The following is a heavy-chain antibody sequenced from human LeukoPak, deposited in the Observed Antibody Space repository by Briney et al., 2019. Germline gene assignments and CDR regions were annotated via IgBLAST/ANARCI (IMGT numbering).Heavy chain of an antibody. J-gene: IGHJ4*02. D-gene: IGHD6-19*01. V-gene: IGHV4-59*08. CDR2: IYSSGST. Sequence: PSETLSLTCTVSGGSITSYYWSWIRQPPGKGLEWNGYIYSSGSTTYNPSLKSRVTISVDTSKNQFSLKLTSVTAADTAVYYCARRAVAENYFDYWGREPWSPTPQ. CDR1: GGSITSYY. CDR3: ARRAVAENYFDY.